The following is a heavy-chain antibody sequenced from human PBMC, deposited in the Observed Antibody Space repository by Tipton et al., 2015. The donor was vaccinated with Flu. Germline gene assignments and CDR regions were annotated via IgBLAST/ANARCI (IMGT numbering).Heavy chain of an antibody. CDR1: GGSISSSSYY. CDR2: IYYSGST. J-gene: IGHJ4*02. CDR3: ARVMRTGYYKYFDY. D-gene: IGHD3-9*01. Sequence: TLSLTCTVSGGSISSSSYYWSWIRQPPGKGLEWIGSIYYSGSTYYNPSLKSRVTISVDTSKNQFSLKLSSVTAADTAVYYCARVMRTGYYKYFDYWGQGTLVTVSS. V-gene: IGHV4-39*07.